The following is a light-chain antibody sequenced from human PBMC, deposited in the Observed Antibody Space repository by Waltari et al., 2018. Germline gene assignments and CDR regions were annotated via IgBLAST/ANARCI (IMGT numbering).Light chain of an antibody. Sequence: QSVLTQPPSASGTPGQRVPMSCSGSSSNIGSNTVDWYQQLPGTAPKLLMYSNNQRPSGVPYRFSGSKSGTSASLAIIWLQSEDEADYYCAAWDDSLNGYVFGTGTKVTVL. CDR2: SNN. V-gene: IGLV1-44*01. CDR3: AAWDDSLNGYV. CDR1: SSNIGSNT. J-gene: IGLJ1*01.